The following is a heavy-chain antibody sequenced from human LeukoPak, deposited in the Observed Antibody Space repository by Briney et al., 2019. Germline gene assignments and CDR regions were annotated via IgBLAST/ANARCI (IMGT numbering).Heavy chain of an antibody. V-gene: IGHV3-23*01. CDR1: GFTFSTYT. J-gene: IGHJ4*02. D-gene: IGHD2-8*01. CDR3: AKDSHNGYFDS. CDR2: IGGLDYST. Sequence: PGGSLRLSCAASGFTFSTYTMNWVRQAPGKGLEWVSGIGGLDYSTYYADSLKGRFTISKDPSKNTVILQMNSLTAGDTAVYYCAKDSHNGYFDSWGQGTLVTVSS.